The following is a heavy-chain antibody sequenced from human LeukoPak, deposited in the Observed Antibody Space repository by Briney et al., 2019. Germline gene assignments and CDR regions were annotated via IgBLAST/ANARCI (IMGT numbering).Heavy chain of an antibody. Sequence: GDSLRLSRAASGFTLSDYYMSWLRQAPGKGLEGVSLVSSRRSLIKDAASVKGRFTISRDNAKKSLYLQMNSLRAEDTAVYYCARDSSGWSVDYWGQGTLVTVSS. V-gene: IGHV3-11*05. J-gene: IGHJ4*02. CDR3: ARDSSGWSVDY. CDR2: VSSRRSLI. D-gene: IGHD6-19*01. CDR1: GFTLSDYY.